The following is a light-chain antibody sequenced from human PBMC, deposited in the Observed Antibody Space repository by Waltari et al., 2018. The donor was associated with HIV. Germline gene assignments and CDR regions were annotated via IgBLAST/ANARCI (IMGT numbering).Light chain of an antibody. CDR1: QSVRSAS. CDR3: QQYAASPLT. CDR2: GAS. J-gene: IGKJ4*01. Sequence: EIVLTQSPGTLSLSPGERATLSCRASQSVRSASLAWYQQKPGQAPRLLIFGASSRAPGIPDRFSGSGAVTDFIHTISRLEPEDCAVYYCQQYAASPLTFGGGTRVEIK. V-gene: IGKV3-20*01.